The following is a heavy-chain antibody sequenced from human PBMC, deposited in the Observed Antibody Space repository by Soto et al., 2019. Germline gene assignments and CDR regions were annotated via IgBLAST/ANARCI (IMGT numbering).Heavy chain of an antibody. V-gene: IGHV3-48*02. CDR2: ISTTSSSI. CDR3: ARKGVAFDY. J-gene: IGHJ4*02. CDR1: GFTFSSYS. D-gene: IGHD3-3*01. Sequence: PGGSLRLSCAASGFTFSSYSMNWVRQAPGKELEWISYISTTSSSIYYADSVKGRFTISRDNAKNSLFLQMNSLRDEDTAVYYCARKGVAFDYWGQGALVTVSS.